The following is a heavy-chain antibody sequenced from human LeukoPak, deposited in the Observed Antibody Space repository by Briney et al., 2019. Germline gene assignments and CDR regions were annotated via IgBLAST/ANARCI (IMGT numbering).Heavy chain of an antibody. D-gene: IGHD3-22*01. CDR3: ARGGDYDSSGYYGDY. Sequence: GGSLRLSCAASGFTFSSYAMSWVRQAPGKGLEWVSSINNVASHIYYAHSVKGRFTISRDNAKNSLYLQMNSLRAEDTAVYYCARGGDYDSSGYYGDYWGQGTLVTVSS. J-gene: IGHJ4*02. V-gene: IGHV3-21*04. CDR2: INNVASHI. CDR1: GFTFSSYA.